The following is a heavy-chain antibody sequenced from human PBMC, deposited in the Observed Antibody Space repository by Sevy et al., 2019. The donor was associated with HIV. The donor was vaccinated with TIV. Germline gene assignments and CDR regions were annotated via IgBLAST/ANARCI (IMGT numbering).Heavy chain of an antibody. V-gene: IGHV4-61*02. Sequence: SETLSLTCTVSGDSISKTNYYWSWIRQPAGKGLEWIGRMKTSGCTNYNPSLKSRVTISVDTSKNQFSLKLSSVTAADTAVYYCARWNYYDSRGFSSFDYWGQGTLVTVSS. CDR1: GDSISKTNYY. D-gene: IGHD3-22*01. J-gene: IGHJ4*02. CDR2: MKTSGCT. CDR3: ARWNYYDSRGFSSFDY.